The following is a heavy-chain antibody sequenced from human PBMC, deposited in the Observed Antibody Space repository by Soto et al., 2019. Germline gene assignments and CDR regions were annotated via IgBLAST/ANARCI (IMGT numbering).Heavy chain of an antibody. J-gene: IGHJ4*02. Sequence: GGSLRLSCEASGFTFSGFDMHWFRQPTGKGLEWVSTIGTAGDTYYAVSVKGRFTISRDNAKNSLSLQMNSLRAGDTAVYFCARGQEVGAHFFDSWGQGTQVTVS. V-gene: IGHV3-13*01. CDR3: ARGQEVGAHFFDS. D-gene: IGHD2-15*01. CDR1: GFTFSGFD. CDR2: IGTAGDT.